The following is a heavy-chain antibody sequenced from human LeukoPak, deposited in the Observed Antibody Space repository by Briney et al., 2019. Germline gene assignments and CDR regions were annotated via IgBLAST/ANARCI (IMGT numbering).Heavy chain of an antibody. CDR2: ISYDGTNK. CDR1: GFTFSNYA. CDR3: ARREQQLADAFDI. Sequence: PGGSLRLSCAASGFTFSNYAIHWVRQAPGKGLEWVAIISYDGTNKYYADSVKGRFTISRDNSKNTLYLQMNSLRAEDTAVYYCARREQQLADAFDIWGQGTMVTVSS. V-gene: IGHV3-30-3*01. D-gene: IGHD6-13*01. J-gene: IGHJ3*02.